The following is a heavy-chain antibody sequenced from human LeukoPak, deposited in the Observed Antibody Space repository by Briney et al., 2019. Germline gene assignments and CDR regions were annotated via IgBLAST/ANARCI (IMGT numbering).Heavy chain of an antibody. CDR2: IKPDSGDT. CDR3: ARAREESTGNYDAFDI. Sequence: GASVKVSCKASGYTFTGHHMHWVRQAPGQELEWMGWIKPDSGDTNYAQRFHGRVTMTRDKSITTAYMELSRVRYDDTAVYYCARAREESTGNYDAFDIWGQGTMVTVS. J-gene: IGHJ3*02. V-gene: IGHV1-2*02. CDR1: GYTFTGHH. D-gene: IGHD1-1*01.